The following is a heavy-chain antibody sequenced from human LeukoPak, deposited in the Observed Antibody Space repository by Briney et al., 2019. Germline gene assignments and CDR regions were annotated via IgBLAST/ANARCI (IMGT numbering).Heavy chain of an antibody. D-gene: IGHD2-15*01. CDR1: GLTFIRHG. J-gene: IGHJ4*02. Sequence: GGSLRLSCGVSGLTFIRHGMYWVRQAPGKGLEWVSGIPASGGATYYADSVKGRFTISRDNSKNTLFLQMISLRAEDTALYYCASRDPCSGNICYGLGYWGQGTLVTVSS. CDR2: IPASGGAT. V-gene: IGHV3-23*01. CDR3: ASRDPCSGNICYGLGY.